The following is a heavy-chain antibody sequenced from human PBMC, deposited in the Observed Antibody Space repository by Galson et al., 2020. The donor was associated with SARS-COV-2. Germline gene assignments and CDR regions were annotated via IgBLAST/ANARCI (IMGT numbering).Heavy chain of an antibody. Sequence: KIGESLKISCKGSGYTFSNYWIGWLRQMPGKGLEWMGIIYPGDSDTRYSPSFQGQVTISADKSISTAYLQWSSLKASDTAMYFCARRSGAAAPFDYWGQGTLVTVSS. J-gene: IGHJ4*02. CDR2: IYPGDSDT. D-gene: IGHD2-2*01. CDR1: GYTFSNYW. CDR3: ARRSGAAAPFDY. V-gene: IGHV5-51*01.